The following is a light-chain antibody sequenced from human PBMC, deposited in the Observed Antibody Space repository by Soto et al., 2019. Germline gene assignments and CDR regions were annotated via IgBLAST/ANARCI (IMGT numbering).Light chain of an antibody. J-gene: IGLJ2*01. V-gene: IGLV1-40*01. CDR1: SSNIGAGYD. CDR3: QSYDSSLSGSV. Sequence: AVVTQPPSVSGAPGQRVTISCTGSSSNIGAGYDVHWYQQLPGTAPKLLIYGNSNRPSGVPDRFSGSTSGTSASLAITGLQAEDEADYYCQSYDSSLSGSVFGGGTKLTVL. CDR2: GNS.